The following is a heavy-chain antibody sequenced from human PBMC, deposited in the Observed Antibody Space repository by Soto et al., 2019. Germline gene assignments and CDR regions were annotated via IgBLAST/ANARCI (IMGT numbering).Heavy chain of an antibody. CDR1: GYTFSNFG. J-gene: IGHJ6*02. V-gene: IGHV1-18*01. CDR2: IGGYNGNT. Sequence: GASVKVSCKASGYTFSNFGLSWVRQAPGQGLEWMGWIGGYNGNTNSAERFQGRVTMTTDTSTSTAYMEVRSLTSDDTAVYYCARDKGYGFGWSSSSGMDVWGQGTTVTVSS. D-gene: IGHD5-18*01. CDR3: ARDKGYGFGWSSSSGMDV.